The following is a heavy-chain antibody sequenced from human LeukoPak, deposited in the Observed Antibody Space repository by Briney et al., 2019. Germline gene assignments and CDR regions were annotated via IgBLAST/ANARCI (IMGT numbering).Heavy chain of an antibody. V-gene: IGHV3-9*01. Sequence: PGRSLRLSCAASGFTFDDYVMHWVRQAPGKGLEWVSGISWNSGSIGYADSVKGRFTISRDNAENSLYLQMNSLRAEDTALYYCAKDHRESGVVNYDSGSHFDYWGQGTLVTVSS. CDR2: ISWNSGSI. J-gene: IGHJ4*02. D-gene: IGHD3-10*01. CDR1: GFTFDDYV. CDR3: AKDHRESGVVNYDSGSHFDY.